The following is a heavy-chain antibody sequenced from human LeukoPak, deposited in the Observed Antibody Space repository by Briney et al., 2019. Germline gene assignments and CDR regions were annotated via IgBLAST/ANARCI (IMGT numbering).Heavy chain of an antibody. CDR2: IYYSGST. V-gene: IGHV4-30-4*01. CDR1: GGSFSGYY. Sequence: SETLSLTCAVYGGSFSGYYWSWIRQPPGKGLEWIGYIYYSGSTYYNPSLKSRVTISVDTSKNQFSLKLSSVTAADTAVYYCARDTGRAFDIWGQGTMVTVSS. CDR3: ARDTGRAFDI. D-gene: IGHD1-26*01. J-gene: IGHJ3*02.